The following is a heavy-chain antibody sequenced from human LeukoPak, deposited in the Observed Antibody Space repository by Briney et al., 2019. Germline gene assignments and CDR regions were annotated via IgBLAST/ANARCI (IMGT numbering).Heavy chain of an antibody. V-gene: IGHV3-23*01. CDR2: ISSSGGST. J-gene: IGHJ4*02. CDR1: GFTFSIYA. D-gene: IGHD6-13*01. Sequence: PGGSLRLSCAASGFTFSIYAMGWVRQAPGKGLEWVSSISSSGGSTFYADSVKGRFTVSRDNSKNTLYLQMNSLRAEDTAVYYCAKFISSSWRGFDYWGQGTLVTVSS. CDR3: AKFISSSWRGFDY.